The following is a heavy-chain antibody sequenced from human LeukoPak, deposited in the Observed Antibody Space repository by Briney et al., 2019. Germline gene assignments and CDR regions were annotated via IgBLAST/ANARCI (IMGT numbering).Heavy chain of an antibody. V-gene: IGHV3-48*04. CDR3: AREIAADRGFDS. Sequence: PGRSLRLSCAASGFTFSSYGMHWVRQAPGKGLECVSHISSGGSTTYYTDSVKGRFTISRDNGKNALYLQMNSLRAEDTAVYYCAREIAADRGFDSWGQGTLVTVSS. CDR1: GFTFSSYG. CDR2: ISSGGSTT. D-gene: IGHD6-6*01. J-gene: IGHJ4*02.